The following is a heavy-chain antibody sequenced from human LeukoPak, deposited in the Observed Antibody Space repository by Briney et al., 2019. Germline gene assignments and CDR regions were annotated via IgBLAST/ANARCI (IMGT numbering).Heavy chain of an antibody. Sequence: SETLSLTCTVSGDSISSYFWSWMRQPPGKGLEWIGSIHYTGRTNYNPSLKSQVTISVDTTTNQFSLKLSSVTAADTAVYYCARRVIESAVISERNWFDPWGQGTLVTVSS. V-gene: IGHV4-59*08. CDR1: GDSISSYF. CDR3: ARRVIESAVISERNWFDP. J-gene: IGHJ5*02. D-gene: IGHD3-3*02. CDR2: IHYTGRT.